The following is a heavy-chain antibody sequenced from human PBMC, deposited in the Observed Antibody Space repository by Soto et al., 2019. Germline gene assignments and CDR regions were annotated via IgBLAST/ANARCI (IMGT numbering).Heavy chain of an antibody. D-gene: IGHD6-13*01. CDR2: INHSGST. CDR1: GGSFSGYY. V-gene: IGHV4-34*01. Sequence: SETLSLTCAVYGGSFSGYYWSWIRQPPGKGLEWIGEINHSGSTNYNPSLKSRVTISVDTPKNQFSLKLSSVTAADTAVYYCARGAYVAAAGILGYWGQGTLVTVSS. J-gene: IGHJ4*02. CDR3: ARGAYVAAAGILGY.